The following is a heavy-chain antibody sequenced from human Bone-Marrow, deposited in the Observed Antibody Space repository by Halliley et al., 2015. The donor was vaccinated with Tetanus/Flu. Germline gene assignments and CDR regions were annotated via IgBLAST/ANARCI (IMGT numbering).Heavy chain of an antibody. V-gene: IGHV3-23*01. Sequence: AASGFTLSSYAMSWVRQAPGKGLEWVSGFSRSGGTTYYADSVKGRFTISRDNSKNTLYLQMNSLRAEDTAVYYCAKDAEFPYCCCDCQLLQHWGQGTLVTVSS. J-gene: IGHJ1*01. CDR2: FSRSGGTT. CDR3: AKDAEFPYCCCDCQLLQH. D-gene: IGHD2-21*02. CDR1: GFTLSSYA.